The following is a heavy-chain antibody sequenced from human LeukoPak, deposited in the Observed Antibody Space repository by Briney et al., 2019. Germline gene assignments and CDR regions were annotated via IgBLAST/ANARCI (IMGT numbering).Heavy chain of an antibody. CDR3: ARDERFRTVVEGY. CDR2: ISYDGSDK. J-gene: IGHJ4*02. D-gene: IGHD4-23*01. Sequence: PGGSLRLSCAASGFTFSNYAMHWVRQAPGKGLEWVAVISYDGSDKYYADSVKGRFTISRDNSKNTLYLQMNSLRAEDTAVYYCARDERFRTVVEGYWGQGTLVTVSS. CDR1: GFTFSNYA. V-gene: IGHV3-30-3*01.